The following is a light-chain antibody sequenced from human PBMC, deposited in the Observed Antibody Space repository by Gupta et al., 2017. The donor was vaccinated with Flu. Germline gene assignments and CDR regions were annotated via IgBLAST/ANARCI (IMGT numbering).Light chain of an antibody. CDR1: NFGSQN. V-gene: IGLV3-9*01. CDR3: PVWASGTVV. J-gene: IGLJ2*01. CDR2: RDS. Sequence: SYELTQPLSVSVALGQTATITCGGNNFGSQNVNWYQQKPGQAPVLVIYRDSDRPSGIPEGVSGSVSGNTATPXIXRAQAGXEAYYFCPVWASGTVVFGGGTKLTVL.